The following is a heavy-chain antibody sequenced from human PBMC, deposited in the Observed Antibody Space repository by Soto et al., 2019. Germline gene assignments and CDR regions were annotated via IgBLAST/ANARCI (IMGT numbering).Heavy chain of an antibody. V-gene: IGHV3-33*01. J-gene: IGHJ6*02. CDR1: GFTFSSYG. Sequence: QVQLVESGGGVVQPGRSLRLSCAASGFTFSSYGMHWVRQAPGKGLEWVAVIWYDGSNKYYADSVKGRFTISRDNSKNTLYLQMNSLRAEYTAVYYCARAPPFYDRIDVWGQGTKVTVSS. D-gene: IGHD3-3*01. CDR3: ARAPPFYDRIDV. CDR2: IWYDGSNK.